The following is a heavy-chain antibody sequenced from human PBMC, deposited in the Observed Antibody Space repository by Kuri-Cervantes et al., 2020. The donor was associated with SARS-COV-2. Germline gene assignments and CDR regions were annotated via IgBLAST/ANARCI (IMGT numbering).Heavy chain of an antibody. D-gene: IGHD2-2*01. Sequence: GESLKISCAASGFTFSSYWMSWVRQAPGKGLEWVANIKQDGSEKYYVDSVKGRFTISRDNAKNSLYLQMNSLRAENTAVYYCARDMCCSSTSCYYYGMDVWGQGTTVTVSS. CDR3: ARDMCCSSTSCYYYGMDV. CDR2: IKQDGSEK. V-gene: IGHV3-7*05. CDR1: GFTFSSYW. J-gene: IGHJ6*02.